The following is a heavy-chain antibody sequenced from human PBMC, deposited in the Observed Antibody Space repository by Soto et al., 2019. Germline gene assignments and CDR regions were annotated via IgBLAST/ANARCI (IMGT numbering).Heavy chain of an antibody. CDR1: GNSIRRSSHY. CDR2: FYYSGSR. J-gene: IGHJ4*02. D-gene: IGHD3-3*01. Sequence: SETLSLTGTVSGNSIRRSSHYGAGNRQRPGKGLEWIGGFYYSGSRYYNPSLKSRVTMSVDTSKNQFSLNLNSVTAADTAVYYCARLVRSAYDFWNEYLSDYWGQGTLVPVS. CDR3: ARLVRSAYDFWNEYLSDY. V-gene: IGHV4-39*01.